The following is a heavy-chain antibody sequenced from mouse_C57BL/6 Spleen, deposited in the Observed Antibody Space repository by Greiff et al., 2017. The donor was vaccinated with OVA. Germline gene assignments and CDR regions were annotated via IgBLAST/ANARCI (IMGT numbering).Heavy chain of an antibody. CDR1: GYTFTSYW. Sequence: QVQLQQPGAELVKPGASVKLSCKASGYTFTSYWMQWVKQRPGQGLEWIGEIDPSDSYTNYNQKVKGKATLTVDTSSSTASMQLSSLTSEDSAVYYCARGRGGYYLCDYWGQGTTLTVSS. V-gene: IGHV1-50*01. J-gene: IGHJ2*01. CDR2: IDPSDSYT. CDR3: ARGRGGYYLCDY. D-gene: IGHD2-3*01.